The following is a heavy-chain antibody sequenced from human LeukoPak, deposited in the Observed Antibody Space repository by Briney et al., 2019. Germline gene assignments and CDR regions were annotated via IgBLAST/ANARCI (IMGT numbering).Heavy chain of an antibody. CDR1: GGSISSYH. CDR2: IYYSGST. V-gene: IGHV4-59*08. Sequence: SETLSLTCTVSGGSISSYHWSWIRQPPGKGLEWIGYIYYSGSTYYNPSLKSRVTISVDTSKNQLSLKLTSVTAADTAVYYCARTSSGIAAAGNDYWGQGTLVTVSS. J-gene: IGHJ4*02. CDR3: ARTSSGIAAAGNDY. D-gene: IGHD6-13*01.